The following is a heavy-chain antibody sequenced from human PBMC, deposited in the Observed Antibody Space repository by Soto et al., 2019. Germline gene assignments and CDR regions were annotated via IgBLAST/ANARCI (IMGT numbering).Heavy chain of an antibody. CDR3: ARVRYSSGNYFDS. CDR2: IHHSGST. CDR1: GYSISIGYY. D-gene: IGHD3-22*01. J-gene: IGHJ4*02. Sequence: SETLSLTCGVSGYSISIGYYWGWIRQPPGKGLEWIGSIHHSGSTYYNPSLKSRVTISEDTSKNQFSLKLTSVTAADTAVYYCARVRYSSGNYFDSWGQGTLVTVSS. V-gene: IGHV4-38-2*01.